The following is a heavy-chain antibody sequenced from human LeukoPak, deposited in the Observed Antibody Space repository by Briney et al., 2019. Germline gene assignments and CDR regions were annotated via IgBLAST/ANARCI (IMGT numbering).Heavy chain of an antibody. J-gene: IGHJ4*02. V-gene: IGHV3-53*01. CDR3: ATHVLRFLEWFYFDY. CDR2: IYSGGST. Sequence: GGSLRLSCAASGFTVSSNYMSWVRQAPGKGLEWVSVIYSGGSTYYADSVKGRLTISRDNSKNTLYLQMNSLRAEDTAVYYCATHVLRFLEWFYFDYWGQGTLVTVSS. D-gene: IGHD3-3*01. CDR1: GFTVSSNY.